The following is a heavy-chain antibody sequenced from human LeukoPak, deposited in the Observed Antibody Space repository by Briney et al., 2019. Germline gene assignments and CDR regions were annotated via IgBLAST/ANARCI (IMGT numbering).Heavy chain of an antibody. J-gene: IGHJ4*02. CDR3: ARDTAAGGYSYGSPDY. D-gene: IGHD5-18*01. V-gene: IGHV3-48*01. CDR2: ISGSSSTI. Sequence: GGSLRLSCAASGFTFSSYSMNWVRQAPGKGLEWVSYISGSSSTIYYADSVEGRFTISRDNAKNLLYLQMNSLRAEDTAVYYCARDTAAGGYSYGSPDYWGQGTLVTVSS. CDR1: GFTFSSYS.